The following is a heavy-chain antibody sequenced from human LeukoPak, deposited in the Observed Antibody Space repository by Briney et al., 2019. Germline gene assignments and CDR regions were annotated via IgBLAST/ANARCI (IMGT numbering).Heavy chain of an antibody. CDR1: GGSINSYY. Sequence: SETLSLTCTVSGGSINSYYWSWIRQPPGKGLGWIGYIYYTGSTNYNPSLKSRVTISVDTSKNQFSLKLTSVTAADTAVYYCARVKAIRVRGIIISNYFDYWGQGTLVTVSS. J-gene: IGHJ4*02. D-gene: IGHD3-10*01. CDR3: ARVKAIRVRGIIISNYFDY. CDR2: IYYTGST. V-gene: IGHV4-59*01.